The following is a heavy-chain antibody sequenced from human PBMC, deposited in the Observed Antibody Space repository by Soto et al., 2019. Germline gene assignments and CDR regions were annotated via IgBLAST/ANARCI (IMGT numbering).Heavy chain of an antibody. V-gene: IGHV4-38-2*02. CDR3: ARELYDSSGYPGY. CDR1: GYSISSGYY. D-gene: IGHD3-22*01. CDR2: IYHSGST. Sequence: SEILSLTCSVSGYSISSGYYWGWIRQPPGKGLEWIGSIYHSGSTYYNPSLKSRVTISVDTSKNQFSLKLSSVTAADTAVYYCARELYDSSGYPGYWGQGTLVTVSS. J-gene: IGHJ4*02.